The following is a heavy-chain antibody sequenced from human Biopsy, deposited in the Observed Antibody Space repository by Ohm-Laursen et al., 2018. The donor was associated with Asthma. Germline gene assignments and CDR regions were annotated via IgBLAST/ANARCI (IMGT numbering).Heavy chain of an antibody. J-gene: IGHJ1*01. D-gene: IGHD2/OR15-2a*01. Sequence: SLRLSCAASGFTFGDYCMYWVRQVPGQGLEWVANIKHDGSEKTHADSLKGRFTISRDNAKNLLFLQMNSLSAEDTAVYYCARTFHDWSPYHAEHYQLWGQGTLVTVSS. CDR3: ARTFHDWSPYHAEHYQL. CDR2: IKHDGSEK. CDR1: GFTFGDYC. V-gene: IGHV3-7*01.